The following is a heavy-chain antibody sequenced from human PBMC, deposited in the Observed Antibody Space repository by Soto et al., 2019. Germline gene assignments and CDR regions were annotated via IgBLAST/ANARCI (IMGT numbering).Heavy chain of an antibody. V-gene: IGHV1-2*04. Sequence: ASVKVSCKASGYTFTGYYMHWVRQAPGQGLEWMGWINPNSGGTNYAQKFQGWVTMTRDTSISTAYMELSRLRSDDTAVYYCARANRYDYIWGSHHYFDYWGQGTLVTVSS. CDR1: GYTFTGYY. CDR3: ARANRYDYIWGSHHYFDY. J-gene: IGHJ4*02. CDR2: INPNSGGT. D-gene: IGHD3-16*01.